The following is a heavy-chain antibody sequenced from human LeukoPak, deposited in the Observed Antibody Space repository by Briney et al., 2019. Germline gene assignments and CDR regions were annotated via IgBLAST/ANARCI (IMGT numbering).Heavy chain of an antibody. J-gene: IGHJ4*02. CDR1: GFTFSNYW. D-gene: IGHD3-9*01. Sequence: PGGSLRLSCAASGFTFSNYWMTWVRQAPGKGLEWVANVNQDGSERYYVNSVRGRFTISRDNAKNSLYLQMNRLRAEDTAVYYCASDILTGYNETNFWGQGTLVTVSS. CDR3: ASDILTGYNETNF. CDR2: VNQDGSER. V-gene: IGHV3-7*01.